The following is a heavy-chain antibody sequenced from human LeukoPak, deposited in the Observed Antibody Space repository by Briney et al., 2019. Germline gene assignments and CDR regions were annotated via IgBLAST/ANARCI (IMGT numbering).Heavy chain of an antibody. V-gene: IGHV3-21*01. CDR2: ISSSSSYI. Sequence: PGGSLRLSCAASGFTFSSYSMNWVRQAPGKGLEWVSSISSSSSYIYYADSVKGRFTISRDNAKNSLYLQMNSLRAEDTAVYYCARDLGYCSSTSCYTSNFDYWGQGTVVTASS. J-gene: IGHJ4*02. D-gene: IGHD2-2*02. CDR1: GFTFSSYS. CDR3: ARDLGYCSSTSCYTSNFDY.